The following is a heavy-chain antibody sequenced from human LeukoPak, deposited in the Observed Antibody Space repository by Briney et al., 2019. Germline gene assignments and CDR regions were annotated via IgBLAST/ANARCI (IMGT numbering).Heavy chain of an antibody. V-gene: IGHV1-8*03. J-gene: IGHJ6*03. D-gene: IGHD3-3*01. CDR3: ARGSNSNYDFWSGYYSPFYYYYYHMDV. CDR2: MNPNSGNT. Sequence: ASVKVSCKASGYIFNNYHINWVRQATGQGLEWMGWMNPNSGNTGYAQKFQGRVTITRNTSISTAYMELSSLRSEDTAVYYCARGSNSNYDFWSGYYSPFYYYYYHMDVWGKGTTVTVSS. CDR1: GYIFNNYH.